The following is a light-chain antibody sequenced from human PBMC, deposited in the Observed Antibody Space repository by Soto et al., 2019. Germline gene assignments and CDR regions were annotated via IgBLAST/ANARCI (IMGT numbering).Light chain of an antibody. CDR2: DVS. V-gene: IGLV2-14*01. Sequence: SVLTQPASVSGSPGQWITISCTGTSSDVGSYNYVSWYQQHPGKAPKVMIYDVSNRPSGVSYRFSGSKSGNTASLTISGLQAEDEADYYCSSYTTSSTYVFGTGTKVT. J-gene: IGLJ1*01. CDR1: SSDVGSYNY. CDR3: SSYTTSSTYV.